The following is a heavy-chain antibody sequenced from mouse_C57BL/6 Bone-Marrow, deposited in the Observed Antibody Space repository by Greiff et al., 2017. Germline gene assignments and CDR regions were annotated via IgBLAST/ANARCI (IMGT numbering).Heavy chain of an antibody. CDR1: GFTFKDDS. Sequence: EVQLVESGAELVRPGASVKLSCTASGFTFKDDSMSWVRQRPEQGLEWIGRIGAGSGDTYYPAKFKGQSTITADKATNTAYLQLSSLTSEDTAVYYCTTYGLFDYWGQGTTLTVSS. D-gene: IGHD1-1*02. J-gene: IGHJ2*01. V-gene: IGHV14-4*01. CDR2: IGAGSGDT. CDR3: TTYGLFDY.